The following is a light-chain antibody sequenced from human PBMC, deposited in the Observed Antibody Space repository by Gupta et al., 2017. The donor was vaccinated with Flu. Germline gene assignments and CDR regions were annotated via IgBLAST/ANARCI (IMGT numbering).Light chain of an antibody. Sequence: EIVLTQSPGTLSLSPGERATLSCRASQTVSSTYLAWYQQKPGQAPRLVIYGASSRAAGIPDRFSGSGSGSDFTLTISRLEPDDFAVYYCQQYVSSPITFGPGTKVEIK. CDR2: GAS. V-gene: IGKV3-20*01. CDR3: QQYVSSPIT. CDR1: QTVSSTY. J-gene: IGKJ3*01.